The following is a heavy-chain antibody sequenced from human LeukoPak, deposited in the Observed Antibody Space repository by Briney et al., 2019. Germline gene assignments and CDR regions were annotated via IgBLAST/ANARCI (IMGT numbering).Heavy chain of an antibody. CDR1: RGSMSTYY. CDR3: GRTEYYFDF. D-gene: IGHD3-10*01. CDR2: IYYSGST. V-gene: IGHV4-59*01. J-gene: IGHJ4*02. Sequence: SETPSLTCTDPRGSMSTYYWSWIPQPPGEGLEWIGYIYYSGSTNYNPSLKSRVTMSADTSKNQFSLKLSSVTAADTAVYYCGRTEYYFDFWGQGTLVTVSS.